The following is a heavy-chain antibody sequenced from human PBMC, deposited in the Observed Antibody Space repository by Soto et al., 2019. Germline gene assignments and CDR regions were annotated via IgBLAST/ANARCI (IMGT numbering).Heavy chain of an antibody. Sequence: QVQLQESGPGLVKPSETLSLTCTVSGGSISSYYWTWIRQPPGKGLEWIGYISSGGSTNYNPSLKRRVTISVDPSKNHVSLKLYSVTAADTAVYYCGRGYGYCELWGRGILVTVSS. CDR1: GGSISSYY. V-gene: IGHV4-59*01. CDR2: ISSGGST. J-gene: IGHJ2*01. CDR3: GRGYGYCEL.